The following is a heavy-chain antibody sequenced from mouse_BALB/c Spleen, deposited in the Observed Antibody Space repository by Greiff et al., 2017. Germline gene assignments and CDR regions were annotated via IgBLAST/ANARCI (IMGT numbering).Heavy chain of an antibody. Sequence: DVMLVESGGGLVKPGGSLKLSCAASGFTFSSYAMSWVRQSPEKRLEWVAEISSGGSYTYYPDTVTGRFTISRDNAKNTLYLEMSSLRSEDTAMYYCARGGGLRPDYWGQGTTLTVSS. V-gene: IGHV5-9-4*01. CDR2: ISSGGSYT. CDR3: ARGGGLRPDY. D-gene: IGHD2-4*01. J-gene: IGHJ2*01. CDR1: GFTFSSYA.